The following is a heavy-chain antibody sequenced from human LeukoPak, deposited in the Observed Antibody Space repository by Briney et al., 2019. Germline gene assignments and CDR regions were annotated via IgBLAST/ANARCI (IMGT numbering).Heavy chain of an antibody. V-gene: IGHV3-13*01. D-gene: IGHD3-22*01. J-gene: IGHJ4*02. Sequence: PGGSLRLSCAASGFTFSSYDMHWVRQATGKGLEWVSAIGTAGDTYYPGSVKGRFTISRENAKNPLYLQMNSLRAGDTAVYYCARAYRVAYDSRYTYGGFDYWGQGTLVTVSS. CDR3: ARAYRVAYDSRYTYGGFDY. CDR2: IGTAGDT. CDR1: GFTFSSYD.